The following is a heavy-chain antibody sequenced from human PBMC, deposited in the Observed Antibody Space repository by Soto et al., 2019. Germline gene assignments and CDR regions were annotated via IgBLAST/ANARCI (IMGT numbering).Heavy chain of an antibody. J-gene: IGHJ4*02. V-gene: IGHV4-30-4*01. CDR3: ARARYYDFYY. CDR1: GAYINRCDYY. Sequence: SETLSLTCTLSGAYINRCDYYWSWIRQPPGKDLEWIGNIYYSGTTYYSPSLKSRVTMSIDTSKNQFSLKMRSVTAADTAVYYCARARYYDFYYWGQGTLVTSPQ. CDR2: IYYSGTT. D-gene: IGHD3-3*01.